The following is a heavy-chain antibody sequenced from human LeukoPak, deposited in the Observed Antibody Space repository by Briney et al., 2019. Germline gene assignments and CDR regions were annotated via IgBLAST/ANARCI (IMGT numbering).Heavy chain of an antibody. Sequence: ASVKVSCKASGYTFTGYYMHWLRQAPGQGLEWMGWINPNSGGTNYAQKFQGRVTMTRDTSISTAYMELSRLRSDDTAVYYCARDRYCNSTSCHDIHYFDYWGQGTLVTVSS. V-gene: IGHV1-2*02. CDR2: INPNSGGT. CDR3: ARDRYCNSTSCHDIHYFDY. CDR1: GYTFTGYY. D-gene: IGHD2-2*01. J-gene: IGHJ4*02.